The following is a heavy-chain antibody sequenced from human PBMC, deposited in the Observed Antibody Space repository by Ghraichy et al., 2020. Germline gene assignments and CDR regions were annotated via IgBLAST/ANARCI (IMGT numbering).Heavy chain of an antibody. CDR1: GGSINTYY. CDR3: ARVPNYQGHFDY. D-gene: IGHD1-7*01. J-gene: IGHJ4*02. CDR2: IYYSGST. Sequence: SETLSLTCTVSGGSINTYYWSWIRQPPGKGLEWIGYIYYSGSTNYNPSLKSRVTMSVDTSKNQFSLKLSSVTAADTAVYYCARVPNYQGHFDYWGQGTLVTVSS. V-gene: IGHV4-59*01.